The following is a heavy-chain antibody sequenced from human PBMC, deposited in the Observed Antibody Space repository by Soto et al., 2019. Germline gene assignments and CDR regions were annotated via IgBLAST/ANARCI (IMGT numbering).Heavy chain of an antibody. J-gene: IGHJ4*02. Sequence: QVQLVQSGTEVKKPGASVKVSCKASGYTFPAFYIHGVRQAPGQGLEWMGFINPSGGGTTYAQQFQGRLTMTRDTSTSTVYMELISLRSEDTAIYYCARDKPFSAGYWGQGTLVT. D-gene: IGHD3-3*02. CDR2: INPSGGGT. CDR3: ARDKPFSAGY. V-gene: IGHV1-46*01. CDR1: GYTFPAFY.